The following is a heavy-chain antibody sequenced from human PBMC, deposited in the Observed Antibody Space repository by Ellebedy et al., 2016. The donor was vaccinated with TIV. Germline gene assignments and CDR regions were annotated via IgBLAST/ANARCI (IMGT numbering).Heavy chain of an antibody. V-gene: IGHV5-51*01. J-gene: IGHJ4*02. Sequence: GGSLRLXCKGSGYSFTSYWISWVRQMPGKGLEWMGIIYPGDSDTRYSPSFQGQVTISADKSISTAYLQWSSLKASDTAMYYCAIAAPPGNFDYWGQGTLVTVSS. CDR2: IYPGDSDT. CDR1: GYSFTSYW. CDR3: AIAAPPGNFDY.